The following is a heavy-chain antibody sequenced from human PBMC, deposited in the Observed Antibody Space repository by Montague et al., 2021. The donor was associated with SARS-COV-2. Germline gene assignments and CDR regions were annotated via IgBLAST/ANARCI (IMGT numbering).Heavy chain of an antibody. CDR2: IYYSGST. CDR1: GGSISSYY. J-gene: IGHJ3*02. Sequence: SETLSLTCTVSGGSISSYYWSRIRQPPGKGLEWIGYIYYSGSTNYNTSLKSRVTISVDTSKNHFSLKLSSVTAADTAVYYCARRGRKLLPVATTIGGFDIWGQGTMVTVSS. V-gene: IGHV4-59*08. D-gene: IGHD5-12*01. CDR3: ARRGRKLLPVATTIGGFDI.